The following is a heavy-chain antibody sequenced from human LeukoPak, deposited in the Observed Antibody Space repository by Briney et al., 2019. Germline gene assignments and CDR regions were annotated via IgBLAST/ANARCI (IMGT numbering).Heavy chain of an antibody. CDR3: AREVAGTSGSIDY. D-gene: IGHD6-19*01. J-gene: IGHJ4*02. V-gene: IGHV4-59*01. Sequence: PSETLSLTCTVSGGSISSYYWSWIRQPPGKGLEWIGYIYYTGTTNYNPSLKSRVTISVDTSKNQFSLKLSSVTAADTAVYYCAREVAGTSGSIDYWGQGTLVTVSS. CDR2: IYYTGTT. CDR1: GGSISSYY.